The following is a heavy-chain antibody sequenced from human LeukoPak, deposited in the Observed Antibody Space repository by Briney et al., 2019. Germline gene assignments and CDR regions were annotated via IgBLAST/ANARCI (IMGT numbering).Heavy chain of an antibody. D-gene: IGHD2-15*01. J-gene: IGHJ4*02. Sequence: GGSLRLSCAASGFTFSSYWMSWIRQAPGGGLEWVANIKQDGSEKYYADSVKGRFTISRDNAKNSLYLQMNSLRVEDTAMYYCAADSGGSRYWGQGTLATVSS. CDR1: GFTFSSYW. CDR3: AADSGGSRY. V-gene: IGHV3-7*01. CDR2: IKQDGSEK.